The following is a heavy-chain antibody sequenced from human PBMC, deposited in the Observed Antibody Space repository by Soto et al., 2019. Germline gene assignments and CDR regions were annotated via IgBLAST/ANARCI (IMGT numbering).Heavy chain of an antibody. CDR3: AKDFSSGRYYYYGMEV. V-gene: IGHV3-9*01. CDR1: GFTFDDYA. D-gene: IGHD6-19*01. CDR2: ISWNSGSI. J-gene: IGHJ6*02. Sequence: LRLSCAASGFTFDDYAMHWVRQAPGKGLEWVSGISWNSGSIGYADSVKGRFTISRDNAKNSLYLQMNSLRAEDTALYYCAKDFSSGRYYYYGMEVWGQGTTVTVSS.